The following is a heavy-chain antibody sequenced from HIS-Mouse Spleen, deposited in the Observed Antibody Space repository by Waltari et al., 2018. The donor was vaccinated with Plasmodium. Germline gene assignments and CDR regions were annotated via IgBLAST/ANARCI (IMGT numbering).Heavy chain of an antibody. CDR1: GNPFTGYY. V-gene: IGHV1-2*02. D-gene: IGHD6-13*01. Sequence: QVQLVQSGAAVKKPGASVKVSCRASGNPFTGYYMHWVRRAPGQGLEWMGWINPNSGGTNYAQKFQGRVTMTRDTSISTAYMELSRLRSDDTAVYYCARDNFAAGNFDYWGQGTLVTVSS. CDR3: ARDNFAAGNFDY. CDR2: INPNSGGT. J-gene: IGHJ4*02.